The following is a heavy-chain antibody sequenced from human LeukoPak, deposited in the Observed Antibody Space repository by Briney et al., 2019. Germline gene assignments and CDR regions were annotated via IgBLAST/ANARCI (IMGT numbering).Heavy chain of an antibody. Sequence: GASVKVSCKASGYTFTSYGISWVRQAPGQGLEWMGWISAYNGNTNYARKLQGRVTMTTDTSTSTAYMELRSLRSDDTAVYYCARWGIVVVPAAMSSHVYYYGMDVWGQGTTVTVSS. D-gene: IGHD2-2*01. CDR2: ISAYNGNT. V-gene: IGHV1-18*01. CDR3: ARWGIVVVPAAMSSHVYYYGMDV. J-gene: IGHJ6*02. CDR1: GYTFTSYG.